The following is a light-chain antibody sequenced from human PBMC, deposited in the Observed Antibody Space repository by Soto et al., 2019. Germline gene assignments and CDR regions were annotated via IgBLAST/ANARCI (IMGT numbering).Light chain of an antibody. CDR1: QSISTW. CDR3: QHYNSYSGT. Sequence: DIQMTQSPSTLSASVGDRVTITCRASQSISTWLAWYQQKPGKAPKLLIYDVSTLESGVSSRFSGSGSGTEFTLTISSLQPDDFASYYCQHYNSYSGTFGQGTTGEI. V-gene: IGKV1-5*01. J-gene: IGKJ1*01. CDR2: DVS.